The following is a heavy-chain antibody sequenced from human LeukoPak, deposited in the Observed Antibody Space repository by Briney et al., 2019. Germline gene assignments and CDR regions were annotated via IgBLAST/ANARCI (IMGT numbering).Heavy chain of an antibody. CDR1: GFTFSSDA. CDR2: IRYDGSNK. J-gene: IGHJ4*02. D-gene: IGHD3-10*01. CDR3: AKDFGSGTWIFDY. Sequence: GGSLRLSCAASGFTFSSDAMSWVRQAPGKGLEWVAFIRYDGSNKYYADSVKGRFTISRDNSKNTLYLQMNSLRAEDTAVYYCAKDFGSGTWIFDYWGQGTLVTVSS. V-gene: IGHV3-30*02.